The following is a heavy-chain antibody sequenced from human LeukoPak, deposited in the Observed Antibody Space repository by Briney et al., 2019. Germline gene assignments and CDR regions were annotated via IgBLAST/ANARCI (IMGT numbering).Heavy chain of an antibody. J-gene: IGHJ4*02. V-gene: IGHV3-21*01. CDR1: GFTFRSYS. CDR3: ARKYGDYDYDY. D-gene: IGHD5-12*01. Sequence: GGSLRLSCAASGFTFRSYSMNWVRQAPGKGLECVSSISSSSSYIYYADSVKGRFTISRDNAKNSLYLQMNSLRAEDTAVYYCARKYGDYDYDYWGQGTLVTVSS. CDR2: ISSSSSYI.